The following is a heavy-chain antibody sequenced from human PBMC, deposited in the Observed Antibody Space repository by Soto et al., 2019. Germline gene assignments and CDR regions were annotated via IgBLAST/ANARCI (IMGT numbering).Heavy chain of an antibody. Sequence: QVQLVQSGAEVKKPGSSVKVSCKASGGTFSSYAISWVRQAPGQGLEWMGGIIPIFGTANYAQRFQGRVTITADESTSTAYMERSSLRSEDPDVYYGARSFGIRSMSSDGGFAYWGQGTQVAVS. CDR3: ARSFGIRSMSSDGGFAY. J-gene: IGHJ4*02. CDR2: IIPIFGTA. D-gene: IGHD3-16*01. CDR1: GGTFSSYA. V-gene: IGHV1-69*12.